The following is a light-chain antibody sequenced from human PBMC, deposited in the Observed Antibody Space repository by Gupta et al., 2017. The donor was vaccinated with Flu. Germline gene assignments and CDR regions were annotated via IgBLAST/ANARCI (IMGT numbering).Light chain of an antibody. CDR1: QHVRDN. Sequence: EIVMTQSPGNLSVSPGERATLSCRASQHVRDNLAWYQHKPGQAPRLLFSGSSTRATGVPARFSGSGSGTDFTLTISSLQSEDLAIYYCQQDNNWPRTFGQGTKVEIK. J-gene: IGKJ1*01. V-gene: IGKV3-15*01. CDR2: GSS. CDR3: QQDNNWPRT.